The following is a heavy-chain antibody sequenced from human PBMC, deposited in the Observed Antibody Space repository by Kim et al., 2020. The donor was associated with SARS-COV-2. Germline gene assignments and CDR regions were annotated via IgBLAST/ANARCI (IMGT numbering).Heavy chain of an antibody. V-gene: IGHV4-34*01. D-gene: IGHD2-2*02. CDR3: ARGRAGVVPAPILGIGPHYYYYGLDV. CDR1: GGSLSGYY. CDR2: INHSGST. Sequence: SETLSLTCAVYGGSLSGYYWSWIRQAPGKGLEWVGEINHSGSTKYNPSLKSRVTISVDTSKNQFSLKLSSVSAADTAVYYCARGRAGVVPAPILGIGPHYYYYGLDVWGQGPTVTVSS. J-gene: IGHJ6*02.